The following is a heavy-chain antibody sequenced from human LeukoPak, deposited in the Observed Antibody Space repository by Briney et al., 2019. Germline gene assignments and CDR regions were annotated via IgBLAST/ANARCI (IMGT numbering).Heavy chain of an antibody. Sequence: GGSLRLSCAASGFTFSSYSMNWVRQTPGKGLEWVSYISSSSSVIYYADSVKGRFTISRDNAKNTLYLQMNSLRAEDTAVYYCAKEGNCSGGSCYSSVDYWGQGTLVTVSS. J-gene: IGHJ4*02. CDR3: AKEGNCSGGSCYSSVDY. CDR1: GFTFSSYS. V-gene: IGHV3-48*01. CDR2: ISSSSSVI. D-gene: IGHD2-15*01.